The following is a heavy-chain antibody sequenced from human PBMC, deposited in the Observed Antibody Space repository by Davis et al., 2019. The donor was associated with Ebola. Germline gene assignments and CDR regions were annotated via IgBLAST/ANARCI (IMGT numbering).Heavy chain of an antibody. CDR3: ARDPSSSAGGHFDY. D-gene: IGHD6-6*01. V-gene: IGHV4-59*12. J-gene: IGHJ4*02. Sequence: SETLSLTCTVSGGSISRYYWSWIRQPPGKGLEWIGYIYYSGSTNYNPSLKSRVTISVDTSKNQFSLKLSSVTAADTAVYYCARDPSSSAGGHFDYWGQGTLVTVSS. CDR1: GGSISRYY. CDR2: IYYSGST.